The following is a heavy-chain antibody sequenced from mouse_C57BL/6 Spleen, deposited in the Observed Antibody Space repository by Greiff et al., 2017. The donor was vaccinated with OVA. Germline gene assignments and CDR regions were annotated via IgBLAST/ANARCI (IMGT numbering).Heavy chain of an antibody. V-gene: IGHV1-64*01. J-gene: IGHJ3*01. CDR1: GYTFTSYW. CDR2: IHPNSGST. CDR3: AREGELGFAY. Sequence: QVQLQQPGAELVKPGASVKLSCKASGYTFTSYWMHWVKQRPGQGLEWIGMIHPNSGSTNYNEKFKSKATLTVDKSSSTPYMQLSSLTSEDSAVYYCAREGELGFAYWGQGTLVTVAA. D-gene: IGHD4-1*01.